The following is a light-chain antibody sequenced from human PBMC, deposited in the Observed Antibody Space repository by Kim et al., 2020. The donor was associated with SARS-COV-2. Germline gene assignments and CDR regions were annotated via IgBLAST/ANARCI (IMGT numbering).Light chain of an antibody. Sequence: VTISCTGSSSNSGAGYDVHWYQQLPGTAPKHLIYGNSNRPSGVPDRFSGSKSGTSASLAITGLQAEDEADYYCQSYDSSLSGSWVFGGGTQLTVL. CDR3: QSYDSSLSGSWV. CDR1: SSNSGAGYD. CDR2: GNS. J-gene: IGLJ3*02. V-gene: IGLV1-40*01.